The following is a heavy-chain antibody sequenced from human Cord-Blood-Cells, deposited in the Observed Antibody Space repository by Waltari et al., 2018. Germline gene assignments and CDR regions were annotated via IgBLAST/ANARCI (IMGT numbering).Heavy chain of an antibody. V-gene: IGHV3-21*01. CDR2: IRSSSSYI. D-gene: IGHD3-3*01. CDR3: ARTYDFWSGYYFDY. J-gene: IGHJ4*02. Sequence: EVQLVESGGGLVKPGGSLRLSCAASGFTFSSYSMNWVRQAPGKGLEWVSSIRSSSSYIYYADSVTGRFTISRDNAKNSLYLQMNSLRAEDTAVYYCARTYDFWSGYYFDYWGQGTLVTVSS. CDR1: GFTFSSYS.